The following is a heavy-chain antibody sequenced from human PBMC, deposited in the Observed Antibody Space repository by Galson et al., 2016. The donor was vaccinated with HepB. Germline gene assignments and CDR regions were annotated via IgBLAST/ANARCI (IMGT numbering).Heavy chain of an antibody. J-gene: IGHJ4*02. V-gene: IGHV3-7*01. Sequence: SLRLSCAASGFEFSTYWMTWVRQAPGKGLEWVANIKEDGSVKYHVDSVKGRFTISRDNAKNSLYLQMNSLRVDDTAVYYCVREPNAGAYYYDHWGRGTLVTVSS. CDR1: GFEFSTYW. CDR2: IKEDGSVK. CDR3: VREPNAGAYYYDH.